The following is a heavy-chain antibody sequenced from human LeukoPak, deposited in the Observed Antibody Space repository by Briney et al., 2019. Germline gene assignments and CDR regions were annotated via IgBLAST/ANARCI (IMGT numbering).Heavy chain of an antibody. V-gene: IGHV4-59*01. CDR2: IYYSGST. CDR1: GGSISNKY. J-gene: IGHJ3*02. CDR3: ARYRAFDI. Sequence: SETLSLTCTVSGGSISNKYWSWIRQPPGEGLEWIGYIYYSGSTNYNPSLKSRVTISVDTSTNQFSLRLNSVTAADTAVYYCARYRAFDIWGRGTLVTVSS.